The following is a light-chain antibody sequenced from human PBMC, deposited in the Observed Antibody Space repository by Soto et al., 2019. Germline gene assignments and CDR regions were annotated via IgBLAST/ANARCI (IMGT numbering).Light chain of an antibody. CDR1: QSVSSY. CDR2: DAS. J-gene: IGKJ1*01. V-gene: IGKV3-11*01. CDR3: QQRSNWRT. Sequence: EIVLTQSPATLSLSPGERATLSCRASQSVSSYLAWYQQKPGQAPRLLIYDASNRATGIPARFSGSGSGTDFTLTIRSLEPEDFAVYYCQQRSNWRTFGQGTKVDI.